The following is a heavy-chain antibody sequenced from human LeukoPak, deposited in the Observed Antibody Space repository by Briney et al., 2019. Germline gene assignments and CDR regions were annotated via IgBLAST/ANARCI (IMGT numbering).Heavy chain of an antibody. CDR1: GFTFSSYS. V-gene: IGHV3-48*01. CDR3: ASDIVVVTAIRAVGY. D-gene: IGHD2-21*02. CDR2: ISSSSSTI. J-gene: IGHJ4*02. Sequence: HPGGSLRLSCAASGFTFSSYSMNWVRQAPGKGLEWVSYISSSSSTIYYADSVKGRFTISRDNAKNSLYLQMNSLRAGDTAVYYCASDIVVVTAIRAVGYWGQGTLVTVSS.